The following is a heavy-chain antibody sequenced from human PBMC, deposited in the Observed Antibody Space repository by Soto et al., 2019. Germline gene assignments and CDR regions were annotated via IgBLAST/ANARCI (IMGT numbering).Heavy chain of an antibody. J-gene: IGHJ5*02. CDR2: IIPIFATA. CDR3: AGAYSSNRYWFDP. D-gene: IGHD2-2*01. CDR1: GGTFSGYI. V-gene: IGHV1-69*13. Sequence: SVKGSCKASGGTFSGYIISWVRQAPGQGLEWMGGIIPIFATADYAQKFQGRVAITADESTSTAYMELSSLRSEDTAVYYCAGAYSSNRYWFDPWGQGTLVTVSS.